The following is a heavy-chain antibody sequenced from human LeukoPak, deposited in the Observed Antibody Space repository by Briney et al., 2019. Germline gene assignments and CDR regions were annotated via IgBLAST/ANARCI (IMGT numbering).Heavy chain of an antibody. V-gene: IGHV4-61*02. CDR1: GGSFTIGTYY. J-gene: IGHJ4*02. CDR3: ARAYYDSSRRVHEMFDY. Sequence: SQTLSLTCTVSGGSFTIGTYYWSWIRQPAGKGLEWIGRIYTSGSTNYNPSLKSRVTISVDTSKNQFSLKLGSVTAADTAVYYCARAYYDSSRRVHEMFDYWGQGTLVTVSS. CDR2: IYTSGST. D-gene: IGHD3-22*01.